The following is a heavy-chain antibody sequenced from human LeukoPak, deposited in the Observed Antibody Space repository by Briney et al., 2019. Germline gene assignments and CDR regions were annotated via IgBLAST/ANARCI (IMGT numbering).Heavy chain of an antibody. CDR3: AREYGYYDSSGYYSDY. Sequence: ASVKVSCKASGYTFTNYDINWVRQATGQGLEWMGWISAYNGNTNYAQKLQGRVTMTTDTSTSTAYMELRSLRSDDTAVYYCAREYGYYDSSGYYSDYWGQGTLVTVSS. V-gene: IGHV1-18*01. J-gene: IGHJ4*02. CDR1: GYTFTNYD. D-gene: IGHD3-22*01. CDR2: ISAYNGNT.